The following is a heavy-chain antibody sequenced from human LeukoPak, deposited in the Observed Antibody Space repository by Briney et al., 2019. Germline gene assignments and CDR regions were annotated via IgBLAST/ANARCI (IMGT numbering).Heavy chain of an antibody. J-gene: IGHJ4*02. D-gene: IGHD3-10*01. Sequence: SETLSLTCTVSGGSISSYYWSWIRQPAGKGLEWTGRIYTSGSTNYNPSLKSRVTMSVDTSKNQFSLKLSSVTAADTAVYYCARDLNYGSGSPAGYWGQGTLVTVSS. CDR3: ARDLNYGSGSPAGY. V-gene: IGHV4-4*07. CDR1: GGSISSYY. CDR2: IYTSGST.